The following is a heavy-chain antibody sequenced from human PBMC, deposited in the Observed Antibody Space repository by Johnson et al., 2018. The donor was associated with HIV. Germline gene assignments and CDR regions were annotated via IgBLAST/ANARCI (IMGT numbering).Heavy chain of an antibody. D-gene: IGHD6-13*01. Sequence: VQLVESGGGLVPPGGSLRLSCAASGFTFDDYAMHWVRQAPGKGPEWVSGIDWNGGSSGYADSVKGRFSISRDNGKNSLYLQMNSLRAEDTALYYCARGAYSSSWHASDASDIWGQGTMVTVSS. CDR3: ARGAYSSSWHASDASDI. CDR2: IDWNGGSS. J-gene: IGHJ3*02. V-gene: IGHV3-20*04. CDR1: GFTFDDYA.